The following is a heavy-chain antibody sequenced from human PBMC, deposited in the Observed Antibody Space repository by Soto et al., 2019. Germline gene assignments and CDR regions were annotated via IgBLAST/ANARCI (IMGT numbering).Heavy chain of an antibody. Sequence: EVELLESGGGLVQPGGSLRLSCVASGFTFKNYDMRWIRQAPGKGLEWVSGISGSGGVTYYADSVKGRFTISRDNSKNTLYLQMNSLRAEDTAIYYCAKNRQFSSYYESPAHYDNWGQGTLVTVSS. V-gene: IGHV3-23*01. CDR2: ISGSGGVT. D-gene: IGHD3-22*01. J-gene: IGHJ4*02. CDR1: GFTFKNYD. CDR3: AKNRQFSSYYESPAHYDN.